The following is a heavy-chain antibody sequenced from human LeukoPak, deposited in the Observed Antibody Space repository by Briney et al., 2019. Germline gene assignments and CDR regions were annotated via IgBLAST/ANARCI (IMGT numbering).Heavy chain of an antibody. D-gene: IGHD3-22*01. CDR2: ISAYNGNT. CDR1: GYTFTSYG. J-gene: IGHJ4*02. CDR3: ARDVRGYYYDSSGYLPLFDY. V-gene: IGHV1-18*01. Sequence: ASVKVSCKASGYTFTSYGISWVRQAPGQGLEWMGWISAYNGNTNYAQKLQGRVTMTTDTSTSTAYMELRSLRSDDTAVYYCARDVRGYYYDSSGYLPLFDYWGQGTLVTVSS.